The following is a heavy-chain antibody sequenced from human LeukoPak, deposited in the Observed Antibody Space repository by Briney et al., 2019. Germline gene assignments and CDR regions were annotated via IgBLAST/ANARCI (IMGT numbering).Heavy chain of an antibody. CDR2: ISGSGGYT. Sequence: GGSLRLSCAASGFTFSSYAMSWVRQAAGKGLEWVSGISGSGGYTYYADSVKGRFTISRDNSKNTLYLQMSSLRAEDTAVYYCAKGSGWLDYWGQGTLVTVSS. J-gene: IGHJ4*02. D-gene: IGHD6-19*01. CDR1: GFTFSSYA. CDR3: AKGSGWLDY. V-gene: IGHV3-23*01.